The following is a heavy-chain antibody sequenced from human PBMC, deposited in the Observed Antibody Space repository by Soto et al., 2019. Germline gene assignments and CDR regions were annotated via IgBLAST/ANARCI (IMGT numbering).Heavy chain of an antibody. CDR1: GGAFSSYT. CDR3: ASGNSGFCFDY. Sequence: SVKVSCKAAGGAFSSYTISLVRQAPGQGLEWMGRIIPILGIANYAQKFQGRVTITADKSTSTAYMELSSLRSEDTAVYYCASGNSGFCFDYWGQGTLVTV. CDR2: IIPILGIA. D-gene: IGHD4-4*01. J-gene: IGHJ4*02. V-gene: IGHV1-69*02.